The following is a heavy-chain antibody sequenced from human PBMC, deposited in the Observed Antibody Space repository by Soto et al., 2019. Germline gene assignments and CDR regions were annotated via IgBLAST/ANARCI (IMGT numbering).Heavy chain of an antibody. CDR2: INHTGST. D-gene: IGHD3-22*01. CDR1: GGSFSGYF. J-gene: IGHJ4*02. Sequence: QVQLQQWGAGLLKPSETLSLTCAVYGGSFSGYFWTWIRQPPGKGLEWKGLEWIGEINHTGSTNYTPSLKSRVTITVDTSKNQFSLKLSSVTAADTAVYYCARTYYYDSSTYYVNYWGQGTLVSVSS. V-gene: IGHV4-34*01. CDR3: ARTYYYDSSTYYVNY.